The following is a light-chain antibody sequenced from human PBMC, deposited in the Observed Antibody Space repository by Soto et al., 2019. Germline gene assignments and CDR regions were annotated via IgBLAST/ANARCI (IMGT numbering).Light chain of an antibody. Sequence: DIQMTQSPSSLSGSVGDRVTITCRASQSISNFLSWYQHRPGKAPKLLIYAASTLQSGVPSRFSGSGSGTDFTLTISSVQPEDFAAYYCQQSYDSPVTFGQGTRLDIK. V-gene: IGKV1-39*01. J-gene: IGKJ5*01. CDR1: QSISNF. CDR2: AAS. CDR3: QQSYDSPVT.